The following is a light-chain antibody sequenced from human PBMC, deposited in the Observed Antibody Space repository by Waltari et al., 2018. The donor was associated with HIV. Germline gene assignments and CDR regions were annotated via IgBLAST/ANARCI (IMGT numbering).Light chain of an antibody. V-gene: IGLV2-11*01. Sequence: QSALTQPRSVSGSPGQSVTISCTGTYSDVGDYNYVSWYQHHPGDAPKLMIYDVSQPPSGFPDRFSGSKSGNTASLTISGLHADDDADYYRCSFAGTYTIFGGGTKLTVL. CDR1: YSDVGDYNY. CDR2: DVS. CDR3: CSFAGTYTI. J-gene: IGLJ2*01.